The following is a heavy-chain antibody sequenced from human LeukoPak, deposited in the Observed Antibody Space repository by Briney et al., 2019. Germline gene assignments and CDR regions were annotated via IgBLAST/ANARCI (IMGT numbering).Heavy chain of an antibody. V-gene: IGHV3-23*01. CDR1: GFTFRDFA. J-gene: IGHJ4*02. D-gene: IGHD3-10*01. CDR3: AKVLSKIYIYGPFDY. Sequence: GGSLRLSCAASGFTFRDFAMTWVRQAPGKGPEWVSTFSAGGNRTYYADSVKGRFIISRDNSKNTLYLQMNSLRAEDTAIYYCAKVLSKIYIYGPFDYWGQGSLVTVSS. CDR2: FSAGGNRT.